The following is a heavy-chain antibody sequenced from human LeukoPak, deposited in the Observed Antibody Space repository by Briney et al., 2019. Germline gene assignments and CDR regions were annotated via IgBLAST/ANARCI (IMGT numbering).Heavy chain of an antibody. Sequence: PGGSLRPSCAASGFTFSSYAMSWVRQAPGKGLEWVSAISGSGGSTYYADSVKGRFTISRDNSKNTLYLQMNSLRAEDTAVYYCANGQSATVTPSHFDYWGQGTLVTVSS. V-gene: IGHV3-23*01. CDR2: ISGSGGST. J-gene: IGHJ4*02. CDR3: ANGQSATVTPSHFDY. D-gene: IGHD4-17*01. CDR1: GFTFSSYA.